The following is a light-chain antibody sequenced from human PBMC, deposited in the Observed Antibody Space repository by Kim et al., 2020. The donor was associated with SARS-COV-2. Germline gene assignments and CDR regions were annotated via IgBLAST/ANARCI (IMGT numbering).Light chain of an antibody. CDR3: GTWDSSLSAVV. J-gene: IGLJ2*01. CDR1: SSNIGNNY. CDR2: DNN. Sequence: GQKATISGSGRSSNIGNNYVSWYQQLPGTAPKLLIYDNNKRPSGIPDRFSGSKSGTSATLGITGLQTGDEADYYCGTWDSSLSAVVFGGGTQLTVL. V-gene: IGLV1-51*01.